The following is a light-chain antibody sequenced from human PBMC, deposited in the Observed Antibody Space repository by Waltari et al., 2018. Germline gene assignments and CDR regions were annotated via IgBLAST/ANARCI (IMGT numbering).Light chain of an antibody. J-gene: IGLJ2*01. CDR1: SGDFGSSTS. CDR3: SSSTGYSLV. Sequence: QSALTQTASVSGSPGQSITISCTSASGDFGSSTSVFWLQQHPGRAPKLLTSYVSDRPSGISNRFSASKSGNTASLAISNLQADDEADYYCSSSTGYSLVFGGGTKLTVL. CDR2: YVS. V-gene: IGLV2-14*03.